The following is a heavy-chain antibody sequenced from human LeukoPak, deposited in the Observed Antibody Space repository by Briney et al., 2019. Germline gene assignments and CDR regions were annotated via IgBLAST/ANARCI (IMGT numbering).Heavy chain of an antibody. V-gene: IGHV1-18*01. CDR1: GYTFTSYG. Sequence: ASVKVSCKASGYTFTSYGISWVRQAPGQGLEWLAWISCYNGDTNYAQKFQGRVTVTTDTSTSTVFMELRNLNTDDTAVYYCARAPSNTSGRYLFFDYWGQGTVVTVSS. CDR2: ISCYNGDT. CDR3: ARAPSNTSGRYLFFDY. D-gene: IGHD6-19*01. J-gene: IGHJ4*02.